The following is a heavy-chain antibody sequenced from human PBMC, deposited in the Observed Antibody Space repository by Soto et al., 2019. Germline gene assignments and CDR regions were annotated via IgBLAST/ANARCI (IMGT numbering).Heavy chain of an antibody. D-gene: IGHD6-13*01. CDR1: GGSFSGYY. CDR3: ARKGAAASYAHYYMDV. J-gene: IGHJ6*03. V-gene: IGHV4-34*01. CDR2: INHSGNT. Sequence: PSETLSLTCAVYGGSFSGYYWSWIRQPPGKGLEWIGEINHSGNTNYNPSLKSRVTISVDTSKNQFSLNLTSVTAADTAVYYCARKGAAASYAHYYMDVWGRGTAVTVSS.